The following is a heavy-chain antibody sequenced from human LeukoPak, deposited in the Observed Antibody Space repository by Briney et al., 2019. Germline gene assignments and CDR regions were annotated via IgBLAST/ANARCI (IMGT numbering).Heavy chain of an antibody. CDR1: GASISSHY. CDR2: IYNSGST. Sequence: SETLSLTCTVSGASISSHYWTWIRQPPGRGLEWVGYIYNSGSTNYNPSLDSRVSISLDTSKSQFSLRLSSVTAADTAVYYRWGRDQGGESGFDYWGQGSLVIVSS. D-gene: IGHD2-21*01. J-gene: IGHJ4*02. V-gene: IGHV4-4*09. CDR3: WGRDQGGESGFDY.